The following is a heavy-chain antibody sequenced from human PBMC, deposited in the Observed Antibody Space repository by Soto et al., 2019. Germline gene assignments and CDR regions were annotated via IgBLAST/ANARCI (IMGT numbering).Heavy chain of an antibody. CDR1: GGSISSGGYY. J-gene: IGHJ4*01. Sequence: QVQLQESGPGLVQPSQTLSLTCTVSGGSISSGGYYWSWIRQHPGTGLEWIGHISYSGSTYYNTSPXSXXTIAVDTSRTQFSLIVNSVTAADTAGYYCARGVLHWGQGTLVTVSS. V-gene: IGHV4-31*03. CDR2: ISYSGST. CDR3: ARGVLH.